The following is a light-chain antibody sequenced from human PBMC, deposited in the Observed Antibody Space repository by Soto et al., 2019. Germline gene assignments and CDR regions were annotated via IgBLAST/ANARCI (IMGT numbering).Light chain of an antibody. J-gene: IGLJ3*02. V-gene: IGLV1-40*01. CDR3: QSYDSSLSGWV. CDR1: SSNIGAGYD. Sequence: QSALTQPPSVSGVPGQRATISCTGSSSNIGAGYDVHWYQQLPGIAPKLLMYGNYNRPSGVPDRFSGSKSGTSASLAITGLQAEDEADYYCQSYDSSLSGWVFGGGTKLTVL. CDR2: GNY.